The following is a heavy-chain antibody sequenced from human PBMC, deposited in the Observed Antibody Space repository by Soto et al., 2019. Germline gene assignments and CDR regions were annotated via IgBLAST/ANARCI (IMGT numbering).Heavy chain of an antibody. D-gene: IGHD6-13*01. Sequence: PSETLSLTCTISGGSISSGGYSWSWIRQPPGKGLEWIGYIYHSGSTYYNPSLKSRVTISVDTSKNQFSLKLSSVTAADTAVYYCARALSIAAAGKRWFDPWGQGTLVTV. CDR2: IYHSGST. CDR3: ARALSIAAAGKRWFDP. CDR1: GGSISSGGYS. V-gene: IGHV4-30-2*01. J-gene: IGHJ5*02.